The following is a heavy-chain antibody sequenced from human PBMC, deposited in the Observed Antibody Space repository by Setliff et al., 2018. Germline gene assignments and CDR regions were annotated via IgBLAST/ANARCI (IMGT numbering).Heavy chain of an antibody. D-gene: IGHD2-21*01. Sequence: PSETLSLTCTVSDVSISSSSFYWAWIRQPPGKGLEWIGSIYYSGSTYYNPSLTSRVTISVDTSNNQFSLKLSSVTAADTAVYYCARAVIRYYYYYMDVWGKGTTVTVSS. J-gene: IGHJ6*03. V-gene: IGHV4-39*01. CDR2: IYYSGST. CDR1: DVSISSSSFY. CDR3: ARAVIRYYYYYMDV.